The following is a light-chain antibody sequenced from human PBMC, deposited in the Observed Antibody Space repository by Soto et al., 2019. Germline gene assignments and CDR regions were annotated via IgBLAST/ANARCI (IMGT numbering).Light chain of an antibody. CDR1: SSEVGGYNF. J-gene: IGLJ2*01. CDR2: DVT. Sequence: QSVLTQPPSASGSPGQSVTISCTGASSEVGGYNFVSWYQHHPGKAPRLMIYDVTQRPSGVPDRFSGSKSGNTASLTVSGLQVDDEAYYYCSSYAGSSIPVAFGGGTQLTVL. V-gene: IGLV2-8*01. CDR3: SSYAGSSIPVA.